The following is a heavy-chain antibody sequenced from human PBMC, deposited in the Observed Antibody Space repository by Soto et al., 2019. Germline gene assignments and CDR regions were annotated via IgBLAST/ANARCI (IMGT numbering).Heavy chain of an antibody. D-gene: IGHD1-26*01. J-gene: IGHJ6*02. CDR2: INHSGST. CDR1: GGSFSGYY. V-gene: IGHV4-34*01. CDR3: STEVLYSSYCYGMDV. Sequence: QVQLQQWGAGLLKPSETLSLTCAVYGGSFSGYYWSWIRQPPGKGLEWIGEINHSGSTNYNPSLKSRLTTTAEASTKHSSLQQSTVTAADTAAYYCSTEVLYSSYCYGMDVWGQGTTVTVSS.